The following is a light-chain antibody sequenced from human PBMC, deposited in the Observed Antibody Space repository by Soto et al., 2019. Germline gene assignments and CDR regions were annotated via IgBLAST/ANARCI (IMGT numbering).Light chain of an antibody. V-gene: IGKV3-20*01. CDR1: KSVNSNY. J-gene: IGKJ5*01. CDR2: GAS. CDR3: LQYCTSPPMT. Sequence: VLTQSPDILSLSPGERATLSCRASKSVNSNYLAWFQQHPGQPPRLLIFGASSRATGIPARFSGSGSGTEFTLTISSLQSEDFAVYFCLQYCTSPPMTF.